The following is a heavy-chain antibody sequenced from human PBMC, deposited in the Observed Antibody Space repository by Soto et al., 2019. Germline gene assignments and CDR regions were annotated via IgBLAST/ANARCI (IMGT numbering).Heavy chain of an antibody. CDR1: GGTFSSYA. CDR3: TRDSRGDLG. V-gene: IGHV1-69*13. D-gene: IGHD2-21*02. CDR2: VIPMFGTA. J-gene: IGHJ4*02. Sequence: SVKVSCKASGGTFSSYAINWVRQAPGQGLEWMGGVIPMFGTANYAQKFQGRVTITADESTTTAYMELSSLRSDDTAVYYCTRDSRGDLGWGQGTLVTVSS.